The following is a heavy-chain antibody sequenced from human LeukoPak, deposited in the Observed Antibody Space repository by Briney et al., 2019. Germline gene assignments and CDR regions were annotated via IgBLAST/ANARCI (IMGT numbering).Heavy chain of an antibody. CDR1: GGSISSYF. D-gene: IGHD3-10*01. CDR2: IYYSGST. J-gene: IGHJ5*02. Sequence: SETLSLTCTVSGGSISSYFWTWIRQPPGKGLEWIGYIYYSGSTKYNSSFNSRVIISVDTSKIQCSLKLSSVTAADTAIYYCASTAGGSDWFDPWGQGTLVTVSS. V-gene: IGHV4-59*01. CDR3: ASTAGGSDWFDP.